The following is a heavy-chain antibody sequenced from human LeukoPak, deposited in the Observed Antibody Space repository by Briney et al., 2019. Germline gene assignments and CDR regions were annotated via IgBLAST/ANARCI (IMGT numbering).Heavy chain of an antibody. Sequence: GGSLRLSCAASRFTFSSYAMHWVRQAPGKGLEWVAIISHDGDNKFYADSVEGRFTIPRDNSKNTLYLQMNSLRAEDTAVYYCASTLPSDSSGYYYVGYFDYWGQGTLVTVSS. CDR1: RFTFSSYA. D-gene: IGHD3-22*01. CDR2: ISHDGDNK. CDR3: ASTLPSDSSGYYYVGYFDY. V-gene: IGHV3-30*17. J-gene: IGHJ4*02.